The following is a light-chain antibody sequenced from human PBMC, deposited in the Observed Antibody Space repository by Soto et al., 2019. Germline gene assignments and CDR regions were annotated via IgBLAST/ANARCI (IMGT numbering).Light chain of an antibody. V-gene: IGKV3-11*01. Sequence: EIVLTQSPATLSLSPGERATLSCRASQSVSTYLAWYQQKPGQAPRLLIYDAFNRATGIPARFSGSGSGTDSTLTISSLEPEDFALYYCQQRSNWPTTFGQGTKVDIK. J-gene: IGKJ1*01. CDR3: QQRSNWPTT. CDR1: QSVSTY. CDR2: DAF.